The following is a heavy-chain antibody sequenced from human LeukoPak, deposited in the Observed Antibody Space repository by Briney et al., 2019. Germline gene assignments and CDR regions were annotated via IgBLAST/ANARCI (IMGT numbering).Heavy chain of an antibody. Sequence: ASVKVSCKASGYTFTGYYMHWVRQAPGQGLEWMGWINPNSGGTNYAQKFQGRVTMTRDTSISTACMELSRLRSDDTAVYYCASSGGTYYYGSGSYYFGYWGQGTLVTVSS. D-gene: IGHD3-10*01. CDR3: ASSGGTYYYGSGSYYFGY. J-gene: IGHJ4*02. V-gene: IGHV1-2*02. CDR1: GYTFTGYY. CDR2: INPNSGGT.